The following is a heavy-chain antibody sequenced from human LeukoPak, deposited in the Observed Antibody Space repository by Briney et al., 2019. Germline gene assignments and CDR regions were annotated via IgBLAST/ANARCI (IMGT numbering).Heavy chain of an antibody. Sequence: SGTLSLTCAVSGGSISSSNWWSWVRQPPGKGLEWIGEIYHSGSTNYNPSLKSRVTISVDKSKNQFSLKLSSVTAADTAVYYCARTGESYGSGSYYYYYMDVWGKGTTVTVSS. CDR1: GGSISSSNW. V-gene: IGHV4-4*02. D-gene: IGHD3-10*01. CDR2: IYHSGST. CDR3: ARTGESYGSGSYYYYYMDV. J-gene: IGHJ6*03.